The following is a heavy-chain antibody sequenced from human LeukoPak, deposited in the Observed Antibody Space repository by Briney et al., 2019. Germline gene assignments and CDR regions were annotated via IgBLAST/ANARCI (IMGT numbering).Heavy chain of an antibody. CDR3: ARGANDFWSGSVDY. V-gene: IGHV3-30*01. D-gene: IGHD3-3*01. CDR2: VSSDGRNK. CDR1: QLTFSSSA. J-gene: IGHJ4*02. Sequence: PGGSLRLSCTASQLTFSSSAMHWVRQAPGKGLEWVAVVSSDGRNKYYADSVKGRITISRDNSKNTLYLQMNSLRVEDTAVYYCARGANDFWSGSVDYWGQGTLVTVSS.